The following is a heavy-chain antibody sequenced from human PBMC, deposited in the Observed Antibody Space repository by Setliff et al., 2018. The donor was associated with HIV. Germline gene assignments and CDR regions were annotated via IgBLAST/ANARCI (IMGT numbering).Heavy chain of an antibody. CDR2: IYPDDSDT. CDR3: ATLVGTNGVVWFDP. CDR1: GYNFNTDYW. J-gene: IGHJ5*01. D-gene: IGHD1-26*01. V-gene: IGHV5-51*01. Sequence: GESLKISCQGSGYNFNTDYWIGWVRQMPEKGLEWMGIIYPDDSDTRYSPSFQGQVTLSADKSINTTCLQWSSLKASDTAMYYCATLVGTNGVVWFDPWGQGTLVTVSS.